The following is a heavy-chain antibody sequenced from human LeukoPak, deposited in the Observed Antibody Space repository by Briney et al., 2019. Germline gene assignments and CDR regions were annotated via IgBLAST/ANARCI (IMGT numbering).Heavy chain of an antibody. Sequence: GESLKISCKGSGYSFNNYWIGWVRQMPGKGLEWMGIIYPGDSDTRYSPSFQGQVTISADKSISTAYLQWNSLKASDTAMYYCARSNSGWYGSFDYWGQGTLVTVSS. CDR1: GYSFNNYW. CDR3: ARSNSGWYGSFDY. D-gene: IGHD6-19*01. J-gene: IGHJ4*02. CDR2: IYPGDSDT. V-gene: IGHV5-51*01.